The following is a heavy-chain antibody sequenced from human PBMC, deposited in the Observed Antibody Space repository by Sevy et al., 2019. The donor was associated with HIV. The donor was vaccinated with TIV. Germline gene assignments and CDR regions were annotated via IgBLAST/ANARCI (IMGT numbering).Heavy chain of an antibody. J-gene: IGHJ6*02. CDR3: AKDSGRGYDFWSGYYYYYYGMDV. V-gene: IGHV3-30*18. Sequence: GGSLRLSCAASGFTFSSYGMHWVRQAPGKGLEWVAVISYDGSNKYYADSVKGRFTISRDNSKKTLYLQMNGLRAEDTAVYYCAKDSGRGYDFWSGYYYYYYGMDVWGQGTTVTVSS. D-gene: IGHD3-3*01. CDR2: ISYDGSNK. CDR1: GFTFSSYG.